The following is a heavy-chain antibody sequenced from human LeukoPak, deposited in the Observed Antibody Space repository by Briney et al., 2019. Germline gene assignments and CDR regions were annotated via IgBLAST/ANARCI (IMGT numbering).Heavy chain of an antibody. Sequence: PSETLSLTCTVSGGSISSYYWSWIRQPPGKGLEWIGYIYTSGSTNYNPSLKGRVTISVDTSKSQFSLKLSSVTAADTAVYYCARMYYDFWSGSSTDAFDIWGQGTMVTVSS. CDR1: GGSISSYY. CDR3: ARMYYDFWSGSSTDAFDI. J-gene: IGHJ3*02. CDR2: IYTSGST. V-gene: IGHV4-4*09. D-gene: IGHD3-3*01.